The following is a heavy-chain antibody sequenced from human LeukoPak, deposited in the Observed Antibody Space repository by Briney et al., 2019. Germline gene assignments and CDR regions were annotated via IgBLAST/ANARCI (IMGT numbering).Heavy chain of an antibody. CDR2: IGGSGLST. D-gene: IGHD5-24*01. Sequence: GGSLRLSCAASGFTFSNYAMTWVRQAPGKGLEYVSEIGGSGLSTYYADSVQGRFTISRDNSENTLYLQMNSLRAEDTAVYYCAKRKRDGYNSPIDYWGQGTLVTVSS. J-gene: IGHJ4*02. V-gene: IGHV3-23*01. CDR1: GFTFSNYA. CDR3: AKRKRDGYNSPIDY.